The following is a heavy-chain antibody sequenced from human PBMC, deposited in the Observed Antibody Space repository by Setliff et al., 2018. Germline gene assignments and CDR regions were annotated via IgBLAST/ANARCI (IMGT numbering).Heavy chain of an antibody. CDR1: GFDFGTYG. D-gene: IGHD6-19*01. V-gene: IGHV3-30*02. CDR3: AKDYQSDSGWDFDY. Sequence: GGSLRLSCEASGFDFGTYGMHWVRQAPDRGLEWVAFIRYGSYQQTYADSVKGRFTISRDNSKSTLYLQMSSLRAEDTAVYYCAKDYQSDSGWDFDYWGQGTLVTVSS. CDR2: IRYGSYQQ. J-gene: IGHJ4*02.